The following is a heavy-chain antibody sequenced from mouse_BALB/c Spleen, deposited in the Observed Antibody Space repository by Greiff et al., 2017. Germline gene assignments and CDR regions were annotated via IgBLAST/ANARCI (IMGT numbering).Heavy chain of an antibody. CDR2: ISYSGST. J-gene: IGHJ2*01. Sequence: EVHLVESGPGLVKPSQSLSLTCTVTGYSITSDYAWNWIRQFPGNKLEWMGYISYSGSTSYNPSLKSRISITRDTSKNQFFLQLNSVTTEDTATYYCARWRTTYYFDYWGQGTTLTVSS. CDR3: ARWRTTYYFDY. CDR1: GYSITSDYA. V-gene: IGHV3-2*02. D-gene: IGHD2-14*01.